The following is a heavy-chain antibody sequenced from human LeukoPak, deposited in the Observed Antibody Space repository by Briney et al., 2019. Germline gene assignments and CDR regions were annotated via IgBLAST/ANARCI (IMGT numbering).Heavy chain of an antibody. CDR3: AVAGYGRRLDY. CDR2: INHSGST. J-gene: IGHJ4*02. D-gene: IGHD5-18*01. V-gene: IGHV4-34*01. Sequence: SETLSLTCAVYGGSFSGYYWNWIRQPPGKGLEWIGEINHSGSTNYNPSLKSRVTISVDTSKNQFSLKLSSVTAADTAVYYCAVAGYGRRLDYWGQGTLVTVSS. CDR1: GGSFSGYY.